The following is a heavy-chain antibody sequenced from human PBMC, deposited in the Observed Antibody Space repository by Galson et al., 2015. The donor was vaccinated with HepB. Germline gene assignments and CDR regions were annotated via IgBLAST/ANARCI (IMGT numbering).Heavy chain of an antibody. D-gene: IGHD3-16*01. V-gene: IGHV5-51*01. CDR1: GYSFTNYW. CDR2: IHPGDSDT. Sequence: QSGAEVKKPGEFLKISCKAFGYSFTNYWIGWVRQMPGRGLEWMAMIHPGDSDTRYSPSLQGQVTMSVDRVLSTAYLRWTSLKASDSATYYCARHGAGEGSSADYFYYMDVWGQGTTITVSS. J-gene: IGHJ6*03. CDR3: ARHGAGEGSSADYFYYMDV.